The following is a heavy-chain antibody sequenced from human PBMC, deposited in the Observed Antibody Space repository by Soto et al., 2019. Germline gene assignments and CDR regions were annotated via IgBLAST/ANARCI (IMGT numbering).Heavy chain of an antibody. V-gene: IGHV1-18*01. CDR1: AYTFTSYG. CDR2: ISTYNGNT. D-gene: IGHD3-9*01. J-gene: IGHJ4*02. Sequence: QVQLVQSGAEVKKPGASVKVSCKASAYTFTSYGISWVRQAPGQGLEWMGWISTYNGNTNYAQKFQGRVTMTTDTSTSTAYMELRSLRSDHTAVYYCARGIGYDIFTGYYIKDFDYWGQGTRVTVSS. CDR3: ARGIGYDIFTGYYIKDFDY.